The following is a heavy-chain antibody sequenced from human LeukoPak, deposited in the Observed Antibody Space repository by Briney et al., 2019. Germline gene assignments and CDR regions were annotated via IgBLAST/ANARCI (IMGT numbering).Heavy chain of an antibody. J-gene: IGHJ4*02. CDR1: GFTFSRYG. Sequence: GRSLRLSCAASGFTFSRYGTHWVRQAPGKGLERVAVIWHDGSYEYYADSVKGRFTISRDSSKNTLYLQMNSLRAEDTAVYYCAKVGVVATSFDSWGQGTLVTVSS. D-gene: IGHD3-3*01. CDR3: AKVGVVATSFDS. V-gene: IGHV3-33*06. CDR2: IWHDGSYE.